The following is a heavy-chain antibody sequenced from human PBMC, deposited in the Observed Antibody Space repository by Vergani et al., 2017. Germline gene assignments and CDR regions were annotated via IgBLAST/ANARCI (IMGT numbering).Heavy chain of an antibody. V-gene: IGHV4-39*01. CDR2: IYDSRNN. Sequence: QLQLQESGPRLVKPSEALSLTCSLSGMSISNNNYYWGWIRQPPGKGLEWIGSIYDSRNNNYSPSLKSRVSISVDTSKNQFSLNLTSVTAADTAVYYCARHLRQLARNDVFDIWGHGTLVTVSS. CDR3: ARHLRQLARNDVFDI. CDR1: GMSISNNNYY. D-gene: IGHD6-6*01. J-gene: IGHJ3*02.